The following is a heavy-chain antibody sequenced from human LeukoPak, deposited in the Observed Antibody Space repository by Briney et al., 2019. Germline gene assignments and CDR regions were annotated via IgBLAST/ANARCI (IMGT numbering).Heavy chain of an antibody. V-gene: IGHV1-18*04. J-gene: IGHJ5*02. CDR2: ISAYNGNT. D-gene: IGHD3-9*01. CDR1: GSTFTSYC. Sequence: ASVKVSCKASGSTFTSYCISWVRQPPGQGLEWMGWISAYNGNTNYAQKLQGRATMITDTSTSTAYMELRSLRSDDTAVDYCTRDAGFGWLDPWGQGTLVTVSS. CDR3: TRDAGFGWLDP.